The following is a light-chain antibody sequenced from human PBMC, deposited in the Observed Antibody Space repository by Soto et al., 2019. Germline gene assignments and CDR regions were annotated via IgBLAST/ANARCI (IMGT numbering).Light chain of an antibody. Sequence: QSVLTQPPSASGTPGQKVTISCSGSSSNIGSNPVNWYQHLPGTAPKVVIYNNSQRPSGVPDRFSGSKSGTSASLAISGLQSEDEADYYCAAWHDSLNGGVFGGGTKLTVL. J-gene: IGLJ3*02. V-gene: IGLV1-44*01. CDR1: SSNIGSNP. CDR3: AAWHDSLNGGV. CDR2: NNS.